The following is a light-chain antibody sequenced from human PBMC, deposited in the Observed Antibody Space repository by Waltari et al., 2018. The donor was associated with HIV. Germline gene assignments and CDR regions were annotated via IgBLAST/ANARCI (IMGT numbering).Light chain of an antibody. CDR2: GNS. V-gene: IGLV1-40*01. CDR3: QSYDSSLSGVV. J-gene: IGLJ2*01. CDR1: SSNIGAGYD. Sequence: QSVLTQPPSVSGAPGQRVPISCPGSSSNIGAGYDVHWYQQLPGTAPKLHIYGNSNRPSGVPDRFSGSKSGTSASLAITGLQAEDEADYYCQSYDSSLSGVVFGGGTKLTVL.